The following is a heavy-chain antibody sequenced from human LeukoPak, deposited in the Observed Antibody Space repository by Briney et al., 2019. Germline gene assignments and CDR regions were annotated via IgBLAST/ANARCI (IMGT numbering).Heavy chain of an antibody. V-gene: IGHV4-34*01. CDR2: INHSGST. CDR1: GGSISSYY. J-gene: IGHJ4*02. D-gene: IGHD3-3*01. CDR3: AVTWSGYSH. Sequence: SETLSLTCTVSGGSISSYYWSWIRQPPGKGLEWIGEINHSGSTNYNPSLKSRVTISVDTSKNQFSLKLSSVTAADTAVYYCAVTWSGYSHWGQGTLVTVSS.